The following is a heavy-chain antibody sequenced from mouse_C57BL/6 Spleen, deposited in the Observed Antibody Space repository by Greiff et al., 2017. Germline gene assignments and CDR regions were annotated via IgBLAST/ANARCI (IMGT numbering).Heavy chain of an antibody. J-gene: IGHJ2*01. CDR1: GFTFSSYA. CDR3: TTGTNY. Sequence: EVKLMESGAGLVKPGGSLKISCEASGFTFSSYAMSWVRQTPEKRLEWVAYISSGGDYIYYADTVKGRFTPSSDNARNTLYLQMSSPKSVDTAMYYCTTGTNYRGQLTTLT. V-gene: IGHV5-9-1*02. CDR2: ISSGGDYI. D-gene: IGHD4-1*01.